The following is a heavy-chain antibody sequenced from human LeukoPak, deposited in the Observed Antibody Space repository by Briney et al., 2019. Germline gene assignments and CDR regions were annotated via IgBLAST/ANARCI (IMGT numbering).Heavy chain of an antibody. CDR2: IYYSGST. CDR3: ARRVVTLRNLHDAFDI. V-gene: IGHV4-59*08. J-gene: IGHJ3*02. CDR1: GGSFSGYY. D-gene: IGHD3-3*01. Sequence: SETLSLTCAVYGGSFSGYYWNLIRQPPGKGLEWIGYIYYSGSTNYNPSLKSRVTISVDTSKNQFSLKLSSVTAADTAVYYCARRVVTLRNLHDAFDIWGQGTMVTVSS.